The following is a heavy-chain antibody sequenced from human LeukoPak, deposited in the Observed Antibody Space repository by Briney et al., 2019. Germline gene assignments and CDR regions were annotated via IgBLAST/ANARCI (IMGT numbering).Heavy chain of an antibody. CDR1: GYSFTDHY. V-gene: IGHV1-2*02. Sequence: ASVKVSCKASGYSFTDHYLHWVRQAPGQGLEWMGWINPNSGDTNYAQKFQGRVTMTRDTSIKTAYMELTTMTSDDTAVYYCARDGQILVYYYMDVWGKGTTVTVSS. J-gene: IGHJ6*03. CDR3: ARDGQILVYYYMDV. CDR2: INPNSGDT.